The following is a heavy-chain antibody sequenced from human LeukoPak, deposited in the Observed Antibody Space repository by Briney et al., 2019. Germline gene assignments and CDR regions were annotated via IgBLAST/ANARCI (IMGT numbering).Heavy chain of an antibody. Sequence: EASVKVSCKVSGYTLTELSMHWVRQAPGKGLEWMGGFDPEDGETIYAQKFQGRVTMTEDTSTDTAYMELSSLRSEDTAVYYCATDSHPKAYCGGDCSFFDPWGQGTLVTVSS. D-gene: IGHD2-21*01. V-gene: IGHV1-24*01. J-gene: IGHJ5*02. CDR1: GYTLTELS. CDR3: ATDSHPKAYCGGDCSFFDP. CDR2: FDPEDGET.